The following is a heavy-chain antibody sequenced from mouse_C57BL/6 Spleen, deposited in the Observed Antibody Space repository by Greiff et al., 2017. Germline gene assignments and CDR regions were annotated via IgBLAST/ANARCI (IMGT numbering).Heavy chain of an antibody. Sequence: QVHVKQSGAELVRPGASVTLSCKASGYTFTDYEMHWVKQTPVHGLEWIGAIDPETGGTAYNQKFKGKAILTADKSSSTAYMELRSLTSEDSAVYYCTRREDGKGGFDYWGQGTTLTVSS. J-gene: IGHJ2*01. D-gene: IGHD2-1*01. CDR1: GYTFTDYE. CDR2: IDPETGGT. V-gene: IGHV1-15*01. CDR3: TRREDGKGGFDY.